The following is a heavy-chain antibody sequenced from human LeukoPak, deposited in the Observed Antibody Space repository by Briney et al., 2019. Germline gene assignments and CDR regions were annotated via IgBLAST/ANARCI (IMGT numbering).Heavy chain of an antibody. V-gene: IGHV3-21*01. Sequence: PGESLRLSCAASGFTFSSYSMNWVRQAPGKRLEWVSSISSSSSYIYYADSVKGRFTISRDNAKNSLYLQMNSLRAEDTAVYYCAREDSYYYGSGSYPFDYWGQGTLVTVSS. CDR2: ISSSSSYI. CDR3: AREDSYYYGSGSYPFDY. D-gene: IGHD3-10*01. CDR1: GFTFSSYS. J-gene: IGHJ4*02.